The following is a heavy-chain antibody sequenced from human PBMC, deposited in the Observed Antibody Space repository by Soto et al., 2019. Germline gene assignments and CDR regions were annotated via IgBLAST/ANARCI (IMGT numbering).Heavy chain of an antibody. V-gene: IGHV1-3*01. CDR2: INGGNGNT. D-gene: IGHD6-6*01. J-gene: IGHJ3*02. CDR3: ARARGRAFDI. CDR1: GYTFTSYD. Sequence: ASVKVSCKASGYTFTSYDMHWVRQAPGQRLEWMGWINGGNGNTKYSQKFQGGATINRDTSATTAYMELTSLRSEDTAVYYCARARGRAFDIWGQGTMVTVSS.